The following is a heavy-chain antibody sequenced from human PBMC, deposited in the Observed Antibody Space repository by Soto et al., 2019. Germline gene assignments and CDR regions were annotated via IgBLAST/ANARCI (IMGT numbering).Heavy chain of an antibody. CDR2: ISYSSSTI. J-gene: IGHJ4*02. CDR3: AIGTYDY. V-gene: IGHV3-48*01. Sequence: EVQLVESGGGLVQPGGSLRLSCAASGFTFTSYSMNWVRQAPGKGLEWVSYISYSSSTIYYADSVKGRFTISRDNAKKSLYLQMTSLRAEDTAVYYCAIGTYDYWGQGTLVTVSS. CDR1: GFTFTSYS.